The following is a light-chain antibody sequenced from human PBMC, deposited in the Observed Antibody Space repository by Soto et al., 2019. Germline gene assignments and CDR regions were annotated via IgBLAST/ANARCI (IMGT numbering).Light chain of an antibody. CDR3: QQYNTWWT. CDR2: GAS. CDR1: QSVSNNY. Sequence: EIVLTQSPGTLSLSPGERATLSCRASQSVSNNYLAWYQQKPGQAPRLLIYGASNRATGIPDRFTGSGSGTDFTLTITSLQSEDFAVYYCQQYNTWWTFGQGTKVDIK. V-gene: IGKV3-20*01. J-gene: IGKJ1*01.